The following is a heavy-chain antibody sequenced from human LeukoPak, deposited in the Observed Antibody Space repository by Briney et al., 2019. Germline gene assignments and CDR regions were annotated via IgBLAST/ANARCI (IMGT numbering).Heavy chain of an antibody. J-gene: IGHJ5*02. D-gene: IGHD5-12*01. CDR1: GGTFSSYA. CDR3: ARSVGYGWDWFDP. V-gene: IGHV1-69*13. CDR2: IIPIFGTA. Sequence: ASVKVSCKASGGTFSSYAISWVRQAPGQGLEWMGGIIPIFGTANYAQKFQGRVTITADEPTSTAYMELSSLRSEDTAVYYCARSVGYGWDWFDPWGQGTLVTVSS.